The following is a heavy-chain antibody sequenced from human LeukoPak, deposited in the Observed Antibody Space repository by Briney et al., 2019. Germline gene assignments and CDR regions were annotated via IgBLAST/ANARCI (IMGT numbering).Heavy chain of an antibody. CDR3: AKDSHGMDV. CDR2: ISGSGGST. V-gene: IGHV3-23*01. CDR1: GXTFSSYA. Sequence: PGGSLRLSCAASGXTFSSYAMSWVRQAPGKGLEWVSSISGSGGSTYYADSVKGRFTISRENSKNTLYLQMNSLRAEDTAVYYCAKDSHGMDVWGQGTTVTVSS. J-gene: IGHJ6*02.